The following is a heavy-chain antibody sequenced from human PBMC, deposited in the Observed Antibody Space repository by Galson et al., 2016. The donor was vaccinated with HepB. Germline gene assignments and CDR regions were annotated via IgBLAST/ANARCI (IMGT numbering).Heavy chain of an antibody. J-gene: IGHJ4*02. Sequence: SVKVSCKASGYTFTSYDVNWVRQATGHGLEWMGWMNPNSGNTGNAQKFQGRVTMSINTSISTAYMELTSLRSEDTARYFYARSPSDSKFDYWGQGTLVTVSS. CDR3: ARSPSDSKFDY. D-gene: IGHD2-21*02. CDR2: MNPNSGNT. V-gene: IGHV1-8*01. CDR1: GYTFTSYD.